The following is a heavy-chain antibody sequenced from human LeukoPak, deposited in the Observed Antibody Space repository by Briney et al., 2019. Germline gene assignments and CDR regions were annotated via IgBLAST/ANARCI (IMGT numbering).Heavy chain of an antibody. Sequence: PGRSLRLSCAASGFTFSSYAMHWVRQAPGKGLEWVAVISYDGSNKYYADSVKGRFTISRDNSKNTLYLQMNSLRAEDTAVYYCARDTGPYYDFWSGYYSYWGQGTLVTVSS. V-gene: IGHV3-30-3*01. CDR1: GFTFSSYA. J-gene: IGHJ4*02. CDR2: ISYDGSNK. CDR3: ARDTGPYYDFWSGYYSY. D-gene: IGHD3-3*01.